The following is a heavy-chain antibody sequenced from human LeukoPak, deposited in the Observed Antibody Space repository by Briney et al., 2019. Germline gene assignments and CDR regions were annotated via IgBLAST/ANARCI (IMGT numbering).Heavy chain of an antibody. CDR3: ARGTVVTPKYYLDY. Sequence: GASVKVSCKASGYTFTGYYMHWVRQAPGQGLEWMGWINPSSGGTDYAQKFQGRVTMTRDTSISTAYMELSRLRSDDTAVYYCARGTVVTPKYYLDYWGQGTLVTVSS. J-gene: IGHJ4*02. CDR1: GYTFTGYY. V-gene: IGHV1-2*02. D-gene: IGHD4-23*01. CDR2: INPSSGGT.